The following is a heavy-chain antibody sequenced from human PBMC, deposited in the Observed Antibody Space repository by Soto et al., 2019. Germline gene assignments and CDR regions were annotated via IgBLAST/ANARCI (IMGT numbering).Heavy chain of an antibody. J-gene: IGHJ4*02. V-gene: IGHV3-53*01. D-gene: IGHD6-19*01. CDR3: VQTTGWPGFDF. CDR2: IYGAGTT. CDR1: GFAVSSKY. Sequence: EVQLVESGGGLIQPGGSLRLSCAASGFAVSSKYMTWVRQAPGKGLEWVSVIYGAGTTYYADSVKGRFTTSRDTSKNTLYLQMNSLRAEDTAVYSCVQTTGWPGFDFWGQGTLVTVSS.